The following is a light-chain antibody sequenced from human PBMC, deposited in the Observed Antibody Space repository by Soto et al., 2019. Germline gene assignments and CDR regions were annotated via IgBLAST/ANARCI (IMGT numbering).Light chain of an antibody. Sequence: QSVLTQPPSVSAAPGQKVTISCSGNNSNIGSNAVHWYQQLPGKAPKLLMYYNDMLPSGVSDRFSGSKSGTSASLAISGLQSEDEGDYYCATWDDRLTAWVFGGGTKLTVL. CDR3: ATWDDRLTAWV. CDR1: NSNIGSNA. V-gene: IGLV1-36*01. J-gene: IGLJ3*02. CDR2: YND.